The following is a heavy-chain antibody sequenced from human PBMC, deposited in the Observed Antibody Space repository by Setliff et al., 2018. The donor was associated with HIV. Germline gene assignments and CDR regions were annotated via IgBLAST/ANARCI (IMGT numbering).Heavy chain of an antibody. CDR1: GGSISSSSYF. CDR2: IHYSGNT. Sequence: SETLSLTCTVSGGSISSSSYFWGWIRQPPGKGLEWIATIHYSGNTYYNPSHKSRVTISVDTSKNQFSLKLTSVTAADTAVYYCAQLIAVGGIDYWGQGTLVTVSS. D-gene: IGHD6-19*01. J-gene: IGHJ4*02. CDR3: AQLIAVGGIDY. V-gene: IGHV4-39*07.